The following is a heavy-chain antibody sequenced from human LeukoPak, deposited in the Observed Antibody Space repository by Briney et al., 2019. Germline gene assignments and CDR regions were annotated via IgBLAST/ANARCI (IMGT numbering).Heavy chain of an antibody. D-gene: IGHD6-13*01. CDR1: GGSLSGYY. Sequence: PSETLSLTCAVYGGSLSGYYWNWIRQSPGKGLEWIGEINHSGSTNYNPSLKSRVTISVDTSKNQFPLKLSSVTAADTAVYYCARVWGSGYSSSWYLGTRGYYMDVWGKGTTVTVSS. V-gene: IGHV4-34*01. CDR3: ARVWGSGYSSSWYLGTRGYYMDV. CDR2: INHSGST. J-gene: IGHJ6*03.